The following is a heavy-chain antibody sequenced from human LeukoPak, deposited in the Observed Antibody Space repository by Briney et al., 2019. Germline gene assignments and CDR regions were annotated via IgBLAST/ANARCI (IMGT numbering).Heavy chain of an antibody. V-gene: IGHV3-74*01. Sequence: GGSLRLSCAASGFTFSSYWMHWVRQAPGKGLVWVSRINSDGSSTSYADSVKGRFTISRDNAKNTLYLQMNSLRAEDTAVYYCASSRTTRSGSYYNPYYFDYWGRGTLVTVSS. CDR3: ASSRTTRSGSYYNPYYFDY. CDR2: INSDGSST. J-gene: IGHJ4*02. CDR1: GFTFSSYW. D-gene: IGHD3-10*01.